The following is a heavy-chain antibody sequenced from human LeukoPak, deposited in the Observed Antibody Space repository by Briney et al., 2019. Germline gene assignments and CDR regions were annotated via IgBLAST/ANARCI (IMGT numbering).Heavy chain of an antibody. J-gene: IGHJ4*02. CDR3: TKDYSGWSRDY. D-gene: IGHD6-19*01. V-gene: IGHV4-39*02. CDR2: FCYSGNT. CDR1: GDSISNSAYC. Sequence: SETLSLTCTASGDSISNSAYCWGWIRQPPGKGLEWIGSFCYSGNTYYSPSLKSRVTLSVDTSKNQFSLGLSSMTAADTAVYYCTKDYSGWSRDYWGQGTLVTVSS.